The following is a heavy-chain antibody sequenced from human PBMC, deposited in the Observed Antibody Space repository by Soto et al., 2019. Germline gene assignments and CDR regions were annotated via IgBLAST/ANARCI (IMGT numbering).Heavy chain of an antibody. J-gene: IGHJ2*01. CDR2: IYWDDDK. CDR3: AHSQRLYYYDSSGYYYPWYFDL. D-gene: IGHD3-22*01. Sequence: QITLKESGPTLVKPTQTLTLTCTFSGFSLSTSGVGVGWIRQPPGKALEWLALIYWDDDKRYSPSLKSRLTITKDTSKNQVVLTMTNMDPVDTATYYCAHSQRLYYYDSSGYYYPWYFDLWGRGTLVTVSS. CDR1: GFSLSTSGVG. V-gene: IGHV2-5*02.